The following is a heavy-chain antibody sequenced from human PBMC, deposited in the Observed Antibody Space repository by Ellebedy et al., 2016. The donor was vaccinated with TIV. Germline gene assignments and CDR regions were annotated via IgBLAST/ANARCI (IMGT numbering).Heavy chain of an antibody. D-gene: IGHD2/OR15-2a*01. V-gene: IGHV3-33*08. J-gene: IGHJ6*03. CDR3: ARNRNFYMDV. CDR2: IWDDGSKQ. Sequence: GESLKISXATSGFDFPKYVMRWVRQPPGEGLQWVAIIWDDGSKQYYADSVKGRFTISRDSSKNTLYLQMNSLRAEDTAVYYCARNRNFYMDVWGKGTTVTVSS. CDR1: GFDFPKYV.